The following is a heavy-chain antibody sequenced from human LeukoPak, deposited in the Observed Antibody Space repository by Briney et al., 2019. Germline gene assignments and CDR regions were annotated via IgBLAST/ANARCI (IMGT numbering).Heavy chain of an antibody. CDR1: GYTSSDTGWY. CDR3: ARDGPAQRVEFDY. Sequence: PGDSVKVSCKASGYTSSDTGWYLYWLRQAPGQGLECMGWIHPNNGATAYAQNFQGRVAMTRDTSISTAYMELRRLRPDDTAVYYCARDGPAQRVEFDYWGQGTLVSVYS. CDR2: IHPNNGAT. J-gene: IGHJ4*02. V-gene: IGHV1-2*02.